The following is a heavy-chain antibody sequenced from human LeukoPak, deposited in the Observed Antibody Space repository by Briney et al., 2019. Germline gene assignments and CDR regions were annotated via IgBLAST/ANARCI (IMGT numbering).Heavy chain of an antibody. Sequence: ASVKVSCKVSGYTLTELSMHWVRQAPGKGLEWMGGFDPEDGETIYAQKFQGRVTMTEDTSTDTAYMELSSLRSEDTAVYYCATALRFGGYTRSYDAFDIWGQGTMVTVSS. CDR1: GYTLTELS. D-gene: IGHD1-14*01. J-gene: IGHJ3*02. CDR2: FDPEDGET. V-gene: IGHV1-24*01. CDR3: ATALRFGGYTRSYDAFDI.